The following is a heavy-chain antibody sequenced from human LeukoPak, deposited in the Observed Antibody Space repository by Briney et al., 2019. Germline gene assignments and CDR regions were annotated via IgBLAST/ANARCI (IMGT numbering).Heavy chain of an antibody. Sequence: SQTLSLTCTVSGGSISSGDYYWSWIRQPPGKGLEWIGNIYYSGSTNYNPSLKSRVTISVDTSKNQFSLKLSSVTAADTAVYYCATYCSGGSCYLGGLSYWGQGTLVTVSS. CDR2: IYYSGST. CDR1: GGSISSGDYY. CDR3: ATYCSGGSCYLGGLSY. V-gene: IGHV4-30-4*01. J-gene: IGHJ4*02. D-gene: IGHD2-15*01.